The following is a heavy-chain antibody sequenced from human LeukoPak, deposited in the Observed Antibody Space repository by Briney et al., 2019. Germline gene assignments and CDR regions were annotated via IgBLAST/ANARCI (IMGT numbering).Heavy chain of an antibody. V-gene: IGHV1-69*04. CDR1: GGTFSSYA. J-gene: IGHJ4*02. D-gene: IGHD6-6*01. CDR2: IIPILGIA. CDR3: ARRSSSSTNLDY. Sequence: SVKVSCKASGGTFSSYAISWVRQAPGQGLEWMGRIIPILGIANYAQKFRGRVTITADKSTSTAYMELSSLRSEDTAVYYCARRSSSSTNLDYWGQGTLVTVSS.